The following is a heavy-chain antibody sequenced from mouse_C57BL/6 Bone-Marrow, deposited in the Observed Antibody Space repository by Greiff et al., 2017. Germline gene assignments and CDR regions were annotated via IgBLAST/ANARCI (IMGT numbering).Heavy chain of an antibody. CDR3: ATRRYYYAMDY. CDR1: GFTFSDYG. V-gene: IGHV5-17*01. Sequence: EVQGVESGGGLVKPGGSLKLSCAASGFTFSDYGMHWVRQAPEKGLEWVAYISSGSSTIHYADTVKGRFTISRDNAKNTLFLQMTSLRSEDTAMYYCATRRYYYAMDYWGQGTSVTVSS. J-gene: IGHJ4*01. CDR2: ISSGSSTI.